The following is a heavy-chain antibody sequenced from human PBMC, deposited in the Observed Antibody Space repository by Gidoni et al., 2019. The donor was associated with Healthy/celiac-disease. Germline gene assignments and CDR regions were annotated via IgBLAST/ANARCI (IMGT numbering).Heavy chain of an antibody. J-gene: IGHJ6*02. Sequence: QVQLQESGPGLVKPSQTLSLTCTVSGGSIRSGGYYWRWIRQHPGKGLEWIGYIYYSGSTYYNPSLKSRVTISVDTSKNQFSLNLSSVTAADTAVYYCARGSGSYYPLVSVWGQGTTVTVSS. D-gene: IGHD3-10*01. V-gene: IGHV4-31*03. CDR2: IYYSGST. CDR1: GGSIRSGGYY. CDR3: ARGSGSYYPLVSV.